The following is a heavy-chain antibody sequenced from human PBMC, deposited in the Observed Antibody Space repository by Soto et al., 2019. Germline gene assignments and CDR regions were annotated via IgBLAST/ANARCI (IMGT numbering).Heavy chain of an antibody. V-gene: IGHV4-4*07. CDR2: IYSSGST. D-gene: IGHD3-3*01. J-gene: IGHJ5*02. CDR1: GGSISTYY. CDR3: ARGQRFSDWFDP. Sequence: SETLSLTCTVSGGSISTYYWTWIRQPAGKGLEWIGRIYSSGSTKYKPSLQSRVTMSLDTSNNQFSLRLTSVTAADTAVYYCARGQRFSDWFDPWGQGTLVTVSS.